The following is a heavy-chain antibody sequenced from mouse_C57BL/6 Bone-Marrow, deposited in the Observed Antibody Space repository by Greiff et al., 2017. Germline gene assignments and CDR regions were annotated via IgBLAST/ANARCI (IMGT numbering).Heavy chain of an antibody. CDR2: IYPRSGNT. CDR3: ARGYGSRPWAMDY. J-gene: IGHJ4*01. Sequence: VQLQRSGAELARPGASVKLSCKASGYTFTSYGISWVKQRTGQGLEWIGEIYPRSGNTYYNDKFKGKATLTADKSSSTAYMELRSLTSEDSAVYFCARGYGSRPWAMDYWGQGTSVTVSS. CDR1: GYTFTSYG. V-gene: IGHV1-81*01. D-gene: IGHD1-1*01.